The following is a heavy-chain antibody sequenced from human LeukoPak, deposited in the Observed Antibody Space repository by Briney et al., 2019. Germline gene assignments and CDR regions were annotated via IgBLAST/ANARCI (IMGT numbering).Heavy chain of an antibody. Sequence: SQTLSLTCTVSGGSISSSSYYWGWIRQPPGKGLEWIGSIYYSGSTYYNPSLKSRVTISVDTSKNQFSLKLSSVTAADTAVYYCARAYYGSGSYYKEYYFDYWGQGTLVTVSS. CDR1: GGSISSSSYY. D-gene: IGHD3-10*01. CDR3: ARAYYGSGSYYKEYYFDY. V-gene: IGHV4-39*01. CDR2: IYYSGST. J-gene: IGHJ4*02.